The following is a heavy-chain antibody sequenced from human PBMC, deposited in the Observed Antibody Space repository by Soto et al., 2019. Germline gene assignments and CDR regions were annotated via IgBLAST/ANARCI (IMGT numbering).Heavy chain of an antibody. D-gene: IGHD3-3*01. V-gene: IGHV4-34*01. J-gene: IGHJ6*03. CDR3: ARSGVEPREIWSGYSHYYYYYMDV. CDR1: GGSFSGYD. Sequence: SETLSLTCAVYGGSFSGYDWSWIRQPPGKGLEWIGEINHSGSTNYNPSLKSRVTISVDTSKNQFSLKLSSVTAADTAVYYCARSGVEPREIWSGYSHYYYYYMDVWGKGTTVTVSS. CDR2: INHSGST.